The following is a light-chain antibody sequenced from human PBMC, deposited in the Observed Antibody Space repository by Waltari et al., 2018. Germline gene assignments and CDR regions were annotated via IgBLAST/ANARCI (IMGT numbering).Light chain of an antibody. CDR3: QSYDSSLSGWV. Sequence: QSVLTQPPSVSGAPGPRVTISCTGSSPNIGAGYDVHWYQQLPGTAPKLLIYGNSNRPAGVPDRFSGSKSGTSASLAITGLQAEDEADYYCQSYDSSLSGWVFGGGTKLTVL. V-gene: IGLV1-40*01. J-gene: IGLJ2*01. CDR2: GNS. CDR1: SPNIGAGYD.